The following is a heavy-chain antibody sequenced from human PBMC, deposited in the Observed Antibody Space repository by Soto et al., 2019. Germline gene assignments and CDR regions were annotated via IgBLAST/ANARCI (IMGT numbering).Heavy chain of an antibody. CDR3: ARDAGYSNDFDP. CDR1: GGSIRSNY. J-gene: IGHJ5*02. CDR2: IYKSGST. D-gene: IGHD6-13*01. Sequence: SETLSLTCTVSGGSIRSNYWSWIRQPAGKGLEWIGRIYKSGSTNYNPSLKSRVTMSVDTSKNQFSLRLSSVTAADTAVYYCARDAGYSNDFDPWGQGTLVTVSS. V-gene: IGHV4-4*07.